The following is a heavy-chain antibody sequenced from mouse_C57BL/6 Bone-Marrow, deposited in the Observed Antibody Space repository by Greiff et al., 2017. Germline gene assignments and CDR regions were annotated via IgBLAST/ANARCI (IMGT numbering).Heavy chain of an antibody. CDR3: ARGCYSNYLYYFDY. Sequence: EVQGVESGGGLVKPGGSLKLSCAASGFTFSDYGMHWVRQAPEKGLEWVAYISSGSSTIYYADTVKGRFTISRDNAKNTLFLQMTSLRSEDTAMYYCARGCYSNYLYYFDYWGQGTTLTVSS. CDR2: ISSGSSTI. CDR1: GFTFSDYG. D-gene: IGHD2-5*01. J-gene: IGHJ2*01. V-gene: IGHV5-17*01.